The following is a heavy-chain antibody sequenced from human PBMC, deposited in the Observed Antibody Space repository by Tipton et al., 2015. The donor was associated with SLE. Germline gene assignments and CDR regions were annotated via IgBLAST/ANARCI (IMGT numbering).Heavy chain of an antibody. D-gene: IGHD2-2*02. V-gene: IGHV4-38-2*02. J-gene: IGHJ4*02. CDR2: IYHSGST. CDR3: ARGVGYCSSTSCYTLNY. CDR1: GYSISSGYY. Sequence: TLSLTCTVSGYSISSGYYWGWIRQPPGKGLEWIGSIYHSGSTYYNPSLKSRVTISVDTSKNQFSLKLSSVTAADTAVYYCARGVGYCSSTSCYTLNYWGQGTLVTVSS.